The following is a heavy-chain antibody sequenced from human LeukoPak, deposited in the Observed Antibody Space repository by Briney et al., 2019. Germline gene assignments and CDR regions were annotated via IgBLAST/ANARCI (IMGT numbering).Heavy chain of an antibody. CDR3: ANPNKTHLRFGFDY. CDR1: GFTFSRYA. CDR2: ISGSGGST. V-gene: IGHV3-23*01. Sequence: PGGSLRLSCAASGFTFSRYAMSWVRQAPGKGLEWVSAISGSGGSTYYADSVKGRFTISRDNSKNTLYLQMNSLRAEDTAVYYCANPNKTHLRFGFDYWGQGTLVTVSS. D-gene: IGHD3-3*01. J-gene: IGHJ4*02.